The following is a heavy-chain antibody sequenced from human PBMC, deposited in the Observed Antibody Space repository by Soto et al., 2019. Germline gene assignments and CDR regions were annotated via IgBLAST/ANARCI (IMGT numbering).Heavy chain of an antibody. Sequence: EVQLLESGGGLVQPGGSRRLSCAASGFTFRDYGMSWVRQAPGKGPEWVSGISGGATYYADSVKGRFVISRDDSKNTLYLEMDSLRVEDTAVYYCTKDSGWTSADWGQGTLVTVSS. V-gene: IGHV3-23*03. CDR1: GFTFRDYG. CDR2: ISGGAT. J-gene: IGHJ4*02. CDR3: TKDSGWTSAD. D-gene: IGHD3-10*01.